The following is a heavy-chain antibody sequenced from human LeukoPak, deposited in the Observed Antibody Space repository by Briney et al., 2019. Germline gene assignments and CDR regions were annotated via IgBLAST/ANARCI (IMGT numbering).Heavy chain of an antibody. V-gene: IGHV4-59*01. CDR2: IYNSGRT. Sequence: SETLSLTCTVSGASISSYDWSWIRQPPGKGLEWIGGIYNSGRTNDNPSLKSRVAILKDTSKNQFSLKLSSVTAADTAVYYCARGVGGTTVTVDYWGQGTLVTVSS. J-gene: IGHJ4*02. CDR3: ARGVGGTTVTVDY. D-gene: IGHD4-11*01. CDR1: GASISSYD.